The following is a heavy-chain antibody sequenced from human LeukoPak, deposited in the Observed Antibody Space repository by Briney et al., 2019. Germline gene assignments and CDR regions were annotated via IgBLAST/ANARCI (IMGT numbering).Heavy chain of an antibody. Sequence: GGSLRLSCAASGFTFSSYSMNWVRQAPGKGLEWVSSISSSSSYIYYADSVKGRFTISRDNAKNSLYLQMNSLRAEDMAVYYCARDRGFNWFDPWGQGTLVTVSS. CDR2: ISSSSSYI. J-gene: IGHJ5*02. CDR1: GFTFSSYS. D-gene: IGHD3-10*01. CDR3: ARDRGFNWFDP. V-gene: IGHV3-21*01.